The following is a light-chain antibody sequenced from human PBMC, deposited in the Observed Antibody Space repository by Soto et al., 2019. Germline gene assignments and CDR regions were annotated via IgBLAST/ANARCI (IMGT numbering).Light chain of an antibody. Sequence: EIVLTQSPGTLSLSPGERATLSCRASQCVSNNYLAWYQQKPGQAPRFLMYGASSRATGTPDRFSGSGSGTDFTLTISRLEPEDYAVYYCQQYGSSPFSFGPGTKVDIK. J-gene: IGKJ3*01. CDR3: QQYGSSPFS. V-gene: IGKV3-20*01. CDR1: QCVSNNY. CDR2: GAS.